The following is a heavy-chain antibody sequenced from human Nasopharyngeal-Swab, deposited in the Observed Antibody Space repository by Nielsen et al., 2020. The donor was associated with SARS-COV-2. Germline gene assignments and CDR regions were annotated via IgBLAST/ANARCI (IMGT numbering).Heavy chain of an antibody. J-gene: IGHJ4*02. CDR2: IRGEANGGTA. CDR1: GFTFGDYA. Sequence: GASLQISCTTSGFTFGDYAMSWVRQAPGKGLEWVGFIRGEANGGTAEYAVSVEGRFSISRDDSKSIAYLQMNSLKTEDTAVYYCTGYSTIFYWGQGTLVTVSS. D-gene: IGHD2-2*01. V-gene: IGHV3-49*04. CDR3: TGYSTIFY.